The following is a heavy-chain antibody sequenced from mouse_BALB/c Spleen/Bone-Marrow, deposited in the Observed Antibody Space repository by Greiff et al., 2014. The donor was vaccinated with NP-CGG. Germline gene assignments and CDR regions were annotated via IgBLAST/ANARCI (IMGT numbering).Heavy chain of an antibody. J-gene: IGHJ2*01. V-gene: IGHV5-12-2*01. CDR3: ARQGGSGGYYFDY. Sequence: EVMLVESGGGLAQPGGSLKLSCAASGFTFSSYTMSWVRQTPGKSLEWVAYICNGGGSTYYPDTVKGRFTISRDNAKTTRYLQMSSRKSEDTAMYYYARQGGSGGYYFDYWGQGTTLTVSS. CDR1: GFTFSSYT. D-gene: IGHD1-1*01. CDR2: ICNGGGST.